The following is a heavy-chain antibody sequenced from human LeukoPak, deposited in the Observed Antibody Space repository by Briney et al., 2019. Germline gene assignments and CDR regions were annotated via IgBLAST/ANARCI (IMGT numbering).Heavy chain of an antibody. CDR3: ATHYYDSSGYYYYYYMDV. CDR2: IYYSGST. J-gene: IGHJ6*03. CDR1: GGSISSSSYY. D-gene: IGHD3-22*01. Sequence: PSETLSLTCTVSGGSISSSSYYWGWIRRPPGKGLEWIGSIYYSGSTYYNPSLKSRVTISVDTSKNQFSLKLSSVTAADTAVYYCATHYYDSSGYYYYYYMDVWGKGTTVTISS. V-gene: IGHV4-39*01.